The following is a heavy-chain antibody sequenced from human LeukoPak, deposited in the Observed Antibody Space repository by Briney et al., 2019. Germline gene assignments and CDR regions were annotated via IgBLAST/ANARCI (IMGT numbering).Heavy chain of an antibody. V-gene: IGHV3-30*18. CDR2: ISYDGSDK. J-gene: IGHJ4*02. Sequence: GRSLRLPCAASGFTFSNYGMYWVRQAPGQGLEWVAVISYDGSDKHYVDSVKGRFIISRDNSKNTLYLQMNSLRPEDTAVYYCAKDNPDYGDFPDYWGQGSLVTVSS. CDR1: GFTFSNYG. CDR3: AKDNPDYGDFPDY. D-gene: IGHD4-17*01.